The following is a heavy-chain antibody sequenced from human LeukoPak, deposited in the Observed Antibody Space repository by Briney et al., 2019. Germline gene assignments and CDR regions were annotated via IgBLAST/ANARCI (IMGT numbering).Heavy chain of an antibody. D-gene: IGHD3-22*01. J-gene: IGHJ4*02. Sequence: SVKVSCKASGGTFSRFTISWVRQAPGQGFEWMGGVTPIFGTANLAQRFQGRVSITADESTSTAFMELSSLRFEDTAVYYCAREWGLESSGFYYAYWGQGTLVTVSS. V-gene: IGHV1-69*13. CDR2: VTPIFGTA. CDR3: AREWGLESSGFYYAY. CDR1: GGTFSRFT.